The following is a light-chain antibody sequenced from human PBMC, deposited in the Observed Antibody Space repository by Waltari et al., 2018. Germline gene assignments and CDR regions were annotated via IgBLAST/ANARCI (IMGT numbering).Light chain of an antibody. Sequence: QSVLTPPPSVSGAPGQRGTISCTGDSPNIWAGYDVHWYQQLPGTAPKLLIYGNSNRPSGVPDRFSGSKSGTSASLAITGLQAEDEADYYCQSYDNSLSGYVFGTGTKVTVL. CDR2: GNS. V-gene: IGLV1-40*01. CDR1: SPNIWAGYD. J-gene: IGLJ1*01. CDR3: QSYDNSLSGYV.